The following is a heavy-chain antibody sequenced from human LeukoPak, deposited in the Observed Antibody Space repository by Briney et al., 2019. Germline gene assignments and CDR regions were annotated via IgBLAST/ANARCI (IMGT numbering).Heavy chain of an antibody. D-gene: IGHD2-2*01. J-gene: IGHJ3*02. CDR2: IIPIFGTA. Sequence: GASVKVSCKASGGTFSSYAISWVRQAPGQGLEWMGGIIPIFGTANYAQKFQGRVTITTDESTSTAYMELSSLRSEDTAVYYCARDIWGLEEYQPDIDHDAFDIWGQGTMVTVSS. CDR3: ARDIWGLEEYQPDIDHDAFDI. V-gene: IGHV1-69*05. CDR1: GGTFSSYA.